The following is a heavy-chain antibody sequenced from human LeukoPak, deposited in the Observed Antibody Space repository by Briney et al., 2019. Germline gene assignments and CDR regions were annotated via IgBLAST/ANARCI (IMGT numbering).Heavy chain of an antibody. J-gene: IGHJ4*02. CDR2: INWDGGDT. CDR3: AKEVDCPSDCLFFHS. V-gene: IGHV3-43D*03. CDR1: GFTFGDYA. Sequence: PGGSLRLSCAASGFTFGDYAMHWVRQAPGKSLEWVSLINWDGGDTYYADSVRGRFTISRDNSKNSLYLQMNSLRPEDTALYHCAKEVDCPSDCLFFHSWGQGTLVTVSS. D-gene: IGHD2-21*02.